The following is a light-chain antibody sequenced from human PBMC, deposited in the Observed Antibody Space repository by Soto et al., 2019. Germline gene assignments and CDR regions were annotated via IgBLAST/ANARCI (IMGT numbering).Light chain of an antibody. J-gene: IGLJ2*01. CDR1: SSNIGDNY. CDR3: ATWDDSPSGPV. CDR2: RNN. Sequence: QSVLSQPPSASGTPGQRVTISCSGSSSNIGDNYVHWYQQFPGTAPKLLIYRNNQRPSGVPDRLSGSKSGTSASLAISGLRSGDEADYYCATWDDSPSGPVFGGGTKLTVL. V-gene: IGLV1-47*01.